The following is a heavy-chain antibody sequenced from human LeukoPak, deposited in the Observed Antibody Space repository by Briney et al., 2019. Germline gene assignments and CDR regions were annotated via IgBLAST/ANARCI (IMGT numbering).Heavy chain of an antibody. D-gene: IGHD4-17*01. CDR1: GYSFTSYW. V-gene: IGHV5-51*01. CDR2: IYPGDSDT. CDR3: ARSWSTVTSDDAFDI. J-gene: IGHJ3*02. Sequence: GESLKISCKGSGYSFTSYWIGWVRQMPGKGLEWMGIIYPGDSDTRYSPSFQGQVTISADKSISTAYLQWSSLKASDTAMYYCARSWSTVTSDDAFDIWGQGTMVTVSS.